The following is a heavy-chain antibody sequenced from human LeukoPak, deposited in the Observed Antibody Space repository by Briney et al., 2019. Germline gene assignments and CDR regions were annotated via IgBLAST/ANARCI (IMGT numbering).Heavy chain of an antibody. Sequence: TLRPSCAPSVFTSSSAAMTSVRRGPGSGLKSVSAFSGGGSTYYAHSVKGRFTISKDSSNNMLYLQMNSLRPDDTAVYYCAKDVPHSGWKGFDYWGQGTLVTVSS. CDR2: FSGGGST. CDR1: VFTSSSAA. D-gene: IGHD6-19*01. J-gene: IGHJ4*02. CDR3: AKDVPHSGWKGFDY. V-gene: IGHV3-23*01.